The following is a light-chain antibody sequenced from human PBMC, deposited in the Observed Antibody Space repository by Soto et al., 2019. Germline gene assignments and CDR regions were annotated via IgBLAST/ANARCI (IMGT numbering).Light chain of an antibody. CDR2: GTF. CDR3: QKYNSAPWT. CDR1: QDIKTY. V-gene: IGKV1-13*02. J-gene: IGKJ1*01. Sequence: AIQLTQSPSSLSASVGDRVSITCRASQDIKTYLAWYQQKQGKAPKLLISGTFTLQSGVPSRFNGSGSGTDFTLTISRLQPEDFATYYCQKYNSAPWTFGQGTKVEIK.